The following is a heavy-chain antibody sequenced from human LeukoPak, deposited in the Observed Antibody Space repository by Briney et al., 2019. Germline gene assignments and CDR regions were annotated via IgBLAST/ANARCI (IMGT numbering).Heavy chain of an antibody. D-gene: IGHD4-11*01. V-gene: IGHV4-39*07. CDR2: IYYSGST. Sequence: SSETLSLTCTVSGGSISSSSYYWGWIRQPPGKGLEWIGSIYYSGSTYYNPSLKSRVTISVDTSKNQFSLKLSSVTAADTAVYYCASAADDYSNYVPSVWGQGTLVTVSS. CDR3: ASAADDYSNYVPSV. CDR1: GGSISSSSYY. J-gene: IGHJ4*02.